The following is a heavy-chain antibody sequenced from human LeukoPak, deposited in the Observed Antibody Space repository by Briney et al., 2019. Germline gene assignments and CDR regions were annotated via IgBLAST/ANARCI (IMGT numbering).Heavy chain of an antibody. CDR2: IYYSGST. D-gene: IGHD6-13*01. Sequence: PSETLSLTCTVSGGSISSGDYYWRWIRQPRGRGLEWIGYIYYSGSTYYNPSLKSRVTISVDTSKNQFSLKLSSVTAADTAVYYCARGPLSSSWYVDYFDYWGQGTLVTVSS. CDR3: ARGPLSSSWYVDYFDY. J-gene: IGHJ4*02. V-gene: IGHV4-30-4*08. CDR1: GGSISSGDYY.